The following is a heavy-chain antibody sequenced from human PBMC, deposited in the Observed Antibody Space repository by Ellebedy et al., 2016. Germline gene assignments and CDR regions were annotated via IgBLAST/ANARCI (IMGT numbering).Heavy chain of an antibody. CDR3: ARSGSGSYPCDY. D-gene: IGHD1-26*01. J-gene: IGHJ4*02. Sequence: ASVKVSXKASRYTFTSYYMHWVRQAPGQGLEWMGIINPSGGSTSYAQKFQGRVTMTRDTSTSTVYMELSSLRSEDTAVYYCARSGSGSYPCDYWGQGTLVTVSS. CDR1: RYTFTSYY. V-gene: IGHV1-46*01. CDR2: INPSGGST.